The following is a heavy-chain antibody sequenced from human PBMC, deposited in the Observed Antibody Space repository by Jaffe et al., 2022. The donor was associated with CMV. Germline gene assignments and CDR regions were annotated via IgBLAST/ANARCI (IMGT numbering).Heavy chain of an antibody. V-gene: IGHV3-23*01. D-gene: IGHD3-16*01. CDR1: AFTFSSYA. J-gene: IGHJ4*02. Sequence: EVQLLESGGGLVQPGGSLRLSCAASAFTFSSYAMGWVRQAPGKGLEWVSSISSSGYSTDYADSVEGRFTVSRDNSKNTMYLQMNSLRAEDTAVYFCARDDDGLRFDYWGQGTPVTVSS. CDR2: ISSSGYST. CDR3: ARDDDGLRFDY.